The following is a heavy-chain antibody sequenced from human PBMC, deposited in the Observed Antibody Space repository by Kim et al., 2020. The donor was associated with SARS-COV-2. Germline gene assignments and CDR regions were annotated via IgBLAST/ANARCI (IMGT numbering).Heavy chain of an antibody. J-gene: IGHJ6*02. Sequence: GRFTISRDNAKNSLYLQMNGLRAEDTAVYYCARERGCSDEEAYYYCGMDVWGRGTTVTVSS. CDR3: ARERGCSDEEAYYYCGMDV. V-gene: IGHV3-11*06. D-gene: IGHD2-15*01.